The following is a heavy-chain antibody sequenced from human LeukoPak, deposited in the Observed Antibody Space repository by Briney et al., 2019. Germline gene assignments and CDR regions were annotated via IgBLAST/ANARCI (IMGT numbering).Heavy chain of an antibody. CDR1: GGSISSSSYY. CDR2: IYYSGST. CDR3: ATLKRGPQYNDAFDI. D-gene: IGHD3-10*01. V-gene: IGHV4-39*07. J-gene: IGHJ3*02. Sequence: SETLSLTCTVSGGSISSSSYYWGWIRQPPGKGLEWIGSIYYSGSTYYNPSLKSRVTISVDTSKNQFSLKLSSVTAADTAVYYCATLKRGPQYNDAFDIWGQGTMVTVSS.